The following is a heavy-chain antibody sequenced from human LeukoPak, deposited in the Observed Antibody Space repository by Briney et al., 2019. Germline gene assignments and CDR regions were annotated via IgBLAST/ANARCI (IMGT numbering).Heavy chain of an antibody. V-gene: IGHV4-59*08. Sequence: SETLSLTCTVSGGSISSYYWSWIRQPPGKGLEWIGYIYYSGSTNYNPSLKSRVTISVDTSKNQFSLKLSSVTAAGTAVYYCAGTKLQYSSGWYDTHFDYWGQGTLVTVSS. CDR1: GGSISSYY. CDR2: IYYSGST. J-gene: IGHJ4*02. D-gene: IGHD6-19*01. CDR3: AGTKLQYSSGWYDTHFDY.